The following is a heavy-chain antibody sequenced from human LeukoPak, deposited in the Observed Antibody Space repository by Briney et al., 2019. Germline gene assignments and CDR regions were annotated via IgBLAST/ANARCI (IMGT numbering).Heavy chain of an antibody. CDR2: IYHSGST. J-gene: IGHJ4*02. V-gene: IGHV4-4*02. Sequence: SGTLSLTCAVSGGSISSSNWWSWVRQPPGKGLEWIGEIYHSGSTNYNPSLKSRVTISVDKSKNQFSLKLSSVTAADTAVYYCARISSNEEGYYFDYWGQGTLVTVSS. CDR1: GGSISSSNW. CDR3: ARISSNEEGYYFDY. D-gene: IGHD6-13*01.